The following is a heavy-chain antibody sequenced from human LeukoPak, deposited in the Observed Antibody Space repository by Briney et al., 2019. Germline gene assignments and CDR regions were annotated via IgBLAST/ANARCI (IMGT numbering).Heavy chain of an antibody. CDR3: ARVPSPYYYGSGTLDY. D-gene: IGHD3-10*01. CDR2: INPNSGGT. J-gene: IGHJ4*02. V-gene: IGHV1-2*02. Sequence: ASVKVSCKASGYPFTGYYMHWVRQAPGQGLEWMGWINPNSGGTNYAQKFQGRVTMTRDTSISTAYMELSRLRSDDTAAYYCARVPSPYYYGSGTLDYWGQGTLVTVSS. CDR1: GYPFTGYY.